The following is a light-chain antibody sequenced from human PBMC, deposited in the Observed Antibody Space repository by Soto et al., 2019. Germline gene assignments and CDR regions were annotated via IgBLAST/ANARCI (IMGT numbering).Light chain of an antibody. V-gene: IGLV2-14*01. CDR2: EVS. CDR3: RSFTSTSNFV. CDR1: TNDVGGYNY. J-gene: IGLJ1*01. Sequence: QDGLTQPASVSGSPGHSIAISCTGTTNDVGGYNYVSWFQQHPGKAPKLLIFEVSNRPSGVSHRFSGSKSGNTASLTISGLQAEDEADYYCRSFTSTSNFVFGSGSKVTVL.